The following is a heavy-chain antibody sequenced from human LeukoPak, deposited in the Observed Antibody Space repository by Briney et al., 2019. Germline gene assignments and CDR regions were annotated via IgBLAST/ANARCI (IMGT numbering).Heavy chain of an antibody. D-gene: IGHD3-3*01. Sequence: SETLSLTCDVSGYSIRSGSYWGWIRQPPGKGLEWIGCMFHSGDTYHNPSLKSRVTISADTSKNQFSLKLSSVTAADTAVYYCAREETSGYYEEKWGQGTLVTVSS. CDR2: MFHSGDT. CDR1: GYSIRSGSY. CDR3: AREETSGYYEEK. V-gene: IGHV4-38-2*02. J-gene: IGHJ4*02.